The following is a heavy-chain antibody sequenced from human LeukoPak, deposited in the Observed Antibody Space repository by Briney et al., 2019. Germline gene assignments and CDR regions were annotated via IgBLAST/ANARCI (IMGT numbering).Heavy chain of an antibody. CDR3: ARGLVRARRYYYYYMDV. Sequence: GESLKISCKGSGYSFTSYWIGWVRHMPGKGLEWMGIIYPGDSDTRYSPSFQGQVTISADKSISTAYLQWSSLKASDTAMYYCARGLVRARRYYYYYMDVWGKGTTVTVSS. J-gene: IGHJ6*03. CDR1: GYSFTSYW. V-gene: IGHV5-51*01. CDR2: IYPGDSDT. D-gene: IGHD3-10*01.